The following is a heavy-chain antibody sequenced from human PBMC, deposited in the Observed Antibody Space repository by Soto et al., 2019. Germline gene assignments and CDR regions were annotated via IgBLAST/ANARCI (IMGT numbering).Heavy chain of an antibody. CDR3: ARGPDYDSSGYYFDD. J-gene: IGHJ4*02. CDR1: GGSVSSGSYY. Sequence: PSETLSLTCTVSGGSVSSGSYYWSWIRQPPGKGLEWIGYIYYSGSTNYNPSLKSRVTISVDTSKNQFSLKLSSVTAADTAVYYCARGPDYDSSGYYFDDWGKESRFTV. CDR2: IYYSGST. D-gene: IGHD3-22*01. V-gene: IGHV4-61*01.